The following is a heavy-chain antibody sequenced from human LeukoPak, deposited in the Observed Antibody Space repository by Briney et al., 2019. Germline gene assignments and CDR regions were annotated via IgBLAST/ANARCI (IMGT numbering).Heavy chain of an antibody. CDR3: TTLTVASIDY. D-gene: IGHD6-19*01. CDR2: IRGSDTST. J-gene: IGHJ4*02. V-gene: IGHV3-48*03. CDR1: GFSFSVYE. Sequence: AGGPLRLSCAASGFSFSVYEMHWGRQAPGTGLEWIADIRGSDTSTYYADSVKGRFTISRDNAKNSLYLQMNRLRVEDTAVYYCTTLTVASIDYWGQGTLVTVSS.